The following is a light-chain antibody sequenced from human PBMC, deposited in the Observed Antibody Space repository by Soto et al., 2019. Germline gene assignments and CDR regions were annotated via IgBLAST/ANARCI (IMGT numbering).Light chain of an antibody. V-gene: IGLV2-14*01. J-gene: IGLJ2*01. CDR2: EVR. CDR1: IRDVGAYNL. Sequence: QSALTQPASVSGSPGQSITISCAGTIRDVGAYNLVSWYQQYPGRAPQLILYEVRNRLSGISFRFSGFKSGNTASLTISGLQAEDEADYYCSSFTSKSTLIFGGGTKLTVL. CDR3: SSFTSKSTLI.